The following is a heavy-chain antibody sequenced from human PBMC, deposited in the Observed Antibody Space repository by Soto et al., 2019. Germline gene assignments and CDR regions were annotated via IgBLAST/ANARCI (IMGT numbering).Heavy chain of an antibody. V-gene: IGHV3-7*01. CDR3: AREPEGLDY. CDR2: IKNDGSEK. Sequence: HPGGSLRLSCAASGFTFSRFWMSWVRQAPGKGLEWVANIKNDGSEKYYVDSVKGRFTISRDNAKNSLSLQMNSLRAEDTAIYYCAREPEGLDYWGPGTLVTVSS. J-gene: IGHJ4*02. CDR1: GFTFSRFW.